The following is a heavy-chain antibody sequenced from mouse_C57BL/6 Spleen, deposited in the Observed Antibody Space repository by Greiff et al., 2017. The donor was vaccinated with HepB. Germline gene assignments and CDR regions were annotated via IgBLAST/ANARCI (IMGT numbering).Heavy chain of an antibody. D-gene: IGHD1-1*01. CDR3: TSIYYYGSSGFDY. CDR1: GFTFSNYW. J-gene: IGHJ2*01. V-gene: IGHV6-3*01. CDR2: IRLKSDNYAT. Sequence: EVQGVESGGGLVQPGGSMKLSCVASGFTFSNYWMNWVRQSPEKGLEWVAQIRLKSDNYATHYAESVKGRFTISRDDSKSSVYLQMNNLRAEDTGIYYCTSIYYYGSSGFDYWGQGTTLTVSS.